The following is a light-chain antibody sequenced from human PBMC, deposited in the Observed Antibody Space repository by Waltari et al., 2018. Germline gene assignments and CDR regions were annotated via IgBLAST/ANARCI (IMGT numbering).Light chain of an antibody. V-gene: IGKV3-20*01. CDR3: QHYVRLPVS. Sequence: EIVLTQSPGTLSLSPGERATLSCRASQSVGRSLTWYQQEPGQAPRLLIYGASSRATGIPDRFSGSGSGTDFSLTISRLEPEDFALYYCQHYVRLPVSFGQGTKVDIK. CDR1: QSVGRS. J-gene: IGKJ1*01. CDR2: GAS.